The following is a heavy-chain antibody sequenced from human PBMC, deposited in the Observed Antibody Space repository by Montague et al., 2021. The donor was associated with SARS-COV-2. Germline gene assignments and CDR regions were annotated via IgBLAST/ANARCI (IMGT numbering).Heavy chain of an antibody. CDR3: ARHSGDYMIFGVVVYYMDV. Sequence: SETLSLTCTVSGGSISSSSHYWGWIRQPPGKGLEWIGSIYYSGSTYYNPSLMSRVTISVDTSKNQFSLKLSSVTAADTAVFYCARHSGDYMIFGVVVYYMDVWGKGTPVTVSS. V-gene: IGHV4-39*01. CDR1: GGSISSSSHY. D-gene: IGHD3/OR15-3a*01. J-gene: IGHJ6*03. CDR2: IYYSGST.